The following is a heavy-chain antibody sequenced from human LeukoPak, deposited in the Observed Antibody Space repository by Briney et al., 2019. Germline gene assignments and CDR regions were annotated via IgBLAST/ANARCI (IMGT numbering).Heavy chain of an antibody. CDR3: ARGGGRGGGDHDY. CDR2: IYYSGST. CDR1: GGSISSSSYY. D-gene: IGHD3-10*01. V-gene: IGHV4-39*01. Sequence: SVTLSLTCTVSGGSISSSSYYWGWIRQPPGKGLEWIGSIYYSGSTYHNPSLKSRVTISVDTSKNQFSLKLSSVTAADTAVYYCARGGGRGGGDHDYGARGPRAPVP. J-gene: IGHJ4*02.